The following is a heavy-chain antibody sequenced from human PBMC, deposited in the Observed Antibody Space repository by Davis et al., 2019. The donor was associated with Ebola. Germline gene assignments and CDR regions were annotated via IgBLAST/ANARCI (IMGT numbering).Heavy chain of an antibody. CDR3: ARDRGWFGELLWDVFDY. D-gene: IGHD3-10*01. Sequence: PGGSLRLSCAASGFTFSSYWMSWVRQAPGKGLEWVANIKQDGSEKYYVDSVKGRFTISRDNAKNSLYLQMNSLRAEDTAVYYCARDRGWFGELLWDVFDYWGQGTLVTVSS. J-gene: IGHJ4*02. CDR2: IKQDGSEK. V-gene: IGHV3-7*03. CDR1: GFTFSSYW.